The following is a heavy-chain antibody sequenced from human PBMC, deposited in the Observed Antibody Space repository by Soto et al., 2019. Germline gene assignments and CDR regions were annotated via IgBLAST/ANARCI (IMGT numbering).Heavy chain of an antibody. CDR2: ILYDGSKE. CDR3: AKEAPDGGHKGGYAFDV. V-gene: IGHV3-30*04. D-gene: IGHD1-26*01. J-gene: IGHJ3*01. CDR1: GLTVSSYT. Sequence: QVQLVESGGGVVQPGRSLRLSCAASGLTVSSYTMHWVRQAPGKGLEWVALILYDGSKECYADSVKGRFTISRGNTDNTRYLQMNSLRAEDTAVYHCAKEAPDGGHKGGYAFDVWGQGTMVTVSS.